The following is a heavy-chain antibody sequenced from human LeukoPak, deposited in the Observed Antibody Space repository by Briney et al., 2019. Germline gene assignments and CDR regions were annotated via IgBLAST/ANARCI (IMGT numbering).Heavy chain of an antibody. CDR1: GFTFSSYC. CDR2: INSSSSYI. Sequence: GGSLRLSCAASGFTFSSYCMNWVRQAPGKGLEWVSSINSSSSYIYYASSVTGRFTTSRDNATNSLYLQINSQRTEDTAVYYCARGKSWVRGVIIRDAFDIWGQGTMVTVSS. CDR3: ARGKSWVRGVIIRDAFDI. D-gene: IGHD3-10*01. V-gene: IGHV3-21*01. J-gene: IGHJ3*02.